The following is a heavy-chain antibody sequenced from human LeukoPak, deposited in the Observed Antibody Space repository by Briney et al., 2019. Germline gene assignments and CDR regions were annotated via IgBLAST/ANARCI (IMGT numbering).Heavy chain of an antibody. D-gene: IGHD4-23*01. Sequence: PSETLSPTCAVYVGSSSGYYWSWVRHPLGKGLEWVGQIYHSGSTNYNPSLKSRVTISVDTSKNQFSLKLSSANAADTAVYYCARVKSYGGYSSKYFQHWGQGTLVTVSS. J-gene: IGHJ1*01. V-gene: IGHV4-34*01. CDR2: IYHSGST. CDR3: ARVKSYGGYSSKYFQH. CDR1: VGSSSGYY.